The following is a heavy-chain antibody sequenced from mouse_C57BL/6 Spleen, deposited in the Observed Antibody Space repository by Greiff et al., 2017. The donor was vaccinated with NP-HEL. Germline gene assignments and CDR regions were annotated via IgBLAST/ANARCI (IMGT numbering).Heavy chain of an antibody. D-gene: IGHD1-1*01. CDR3: ASPIGVAEAMDY. Sequence: EVQVVESGGGLVKPGGSLKLSCAASGFTFSSYAMSWVRQTPEKRLEWVATISDGGSYTYYPDNVKGRFTISRDNAKNNLYLQMSHLKSEDTAMYYCASPIGVAEAMDYWGQGTSVTVSS. CDR1: GFTFSSYA. CDR2: ISDGGSYT. J-gene: IGHJ4*01. V-gene: IGHV5-4*01.